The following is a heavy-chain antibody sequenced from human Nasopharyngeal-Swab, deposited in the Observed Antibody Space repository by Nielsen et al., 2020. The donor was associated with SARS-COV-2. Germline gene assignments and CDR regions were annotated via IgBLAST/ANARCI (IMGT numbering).Heavy chain of an antibody. J-gene: IGHJ6*02. V-gene: IGHV1-2*06. CDR3: ARRPTGTEKDYYYGMDV. D-gene: IGHD1-1*01. Sequence: WVRQAPGQGLEWMGRINPNSGGTNYARKFQGRVTMTRDTSISTAYMELSRLRSDDTAVYYCARRPTGTEKDYYYGMDVWGQGTTVTVSS. CDR2: INPNSGGT.